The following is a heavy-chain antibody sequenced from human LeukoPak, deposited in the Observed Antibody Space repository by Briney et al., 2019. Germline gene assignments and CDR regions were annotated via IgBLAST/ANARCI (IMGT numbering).Heavy chain of an antibody. CDR3: AKETGTSPRPSTVTTDYFDY. V-gene: IGHV3-30*18. Sequence: GGSLRLSCAASGFTFSSYGMHWVRQAPGKGLEWVAVISYDGSNKYYADSVKGRFTISRDNSKNTLYLQMNSLRAEDTAVYYCAKETGTSPRPSTVTTDYFDYWGQGTLVTVSS. D-gene: IGHD4-17*01. CDR2: ISYDGSNK. J-gene: IGHJ4*02. CDR1: GFTFSSYG.